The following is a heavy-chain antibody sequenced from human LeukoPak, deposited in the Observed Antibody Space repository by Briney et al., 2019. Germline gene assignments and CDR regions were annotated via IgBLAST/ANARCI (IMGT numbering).Heavy chain of an antibody. J-gene: IGHJ4*02. D-gene: IGHD4-17*01. CDR2: IRSKANSYAT. CDR1: GFTFSGSA. V-gene: IGHV3-73*01. Sequence: HPGGSLRLSCAASGFTFSGSAMHWVRQASGKGLEWVGRIRSKANSYATAYAASVKGRFTISRDDSKNTAYLQTNSLKTEDTAVYYCTKSSTVTVLFDYWGQGTLVTVSS. CDR3: TKSSTVTVLFDY.